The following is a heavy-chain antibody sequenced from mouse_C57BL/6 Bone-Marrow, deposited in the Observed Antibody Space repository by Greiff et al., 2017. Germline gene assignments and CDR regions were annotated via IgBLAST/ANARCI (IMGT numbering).Heavy chain of an antibody. CDR2: IHPNSGST. CDR3: ARIYGSPYYYAMDY. CDR1: GYTFTSYW. V-gene: IGHV1-64*01. D-gene: IGHD1-1*01. J-gene: IGHJ4*01. Sequence: VQLQQPGAELVKPGASVKLSCKASGYTFTSYWMHWVKQRPGQGLEWIGMIHPNSGSTNYNEKFKSKDTLTVDKSSSTAYMQLSSLTSEDSAVYYCARIYGSPYYYAMDYWGQGTSVTVSS.